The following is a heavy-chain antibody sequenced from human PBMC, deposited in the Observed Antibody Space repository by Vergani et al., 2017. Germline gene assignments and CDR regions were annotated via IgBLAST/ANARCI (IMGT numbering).Heavy chain of an antibody. CDR1: GFSSSDHY. J-gene: IGHJ3*02. Sequence: QVQLVESGGGLVKPGGSLRLSCAASGFSSSDHYMTWIRQAPGKGLEWVSYISNSGNTIEYADSVKGRFSISRDSAKSSLFLQMDSLRAEDTAVYYCARDHRDYNNYPGTFDIWGQGSMVTVSS. CDR2: ISNSGNTI. V-gene: IGHV3-11*01. D-gene: IGHD5-24*01. CDR3: ARDHRDYNNYPGTFDI.